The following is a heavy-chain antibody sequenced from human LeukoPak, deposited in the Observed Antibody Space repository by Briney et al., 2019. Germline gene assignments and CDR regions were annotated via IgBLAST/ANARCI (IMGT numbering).Heavy chain of an antibody. CDR1: GFSVSDYS. V-gene: IGHV3-11*05. Sequence: GGSLRLSCAASGFSVSDYSISWIRQSPGKGPEWISYVMSGRGSTNYADSVKGRFTISRDNAKNSVALQFDGLRAGDTAVYFCARERRGSYYAFESWGQGTLVTVSS. J-gene: IGHJ4*02. D-gene: IGHD3-16*01. CDR2: VMSGRGST. CDR3: ARERRGSYYAFES.